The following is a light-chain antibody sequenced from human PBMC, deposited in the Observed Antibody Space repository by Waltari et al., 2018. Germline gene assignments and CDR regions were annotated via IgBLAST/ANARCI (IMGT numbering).Light chain of an antibody. CDR1: SLRASY. J-gene: IGLJ2*01. CDR2: GKN. V-gene: IGLV3-19*01. Sequence: SSELTQDPAVSVALGQTVRITCQGASLRASYASWYQQKSGQAPILVLFGKNKRPSGIPDRFSGYNSETTTSLTITGAQAEDEADYYCRSRDSSASHVLFAGGTKLTVL. CDR3: RSRDSSASHVL.